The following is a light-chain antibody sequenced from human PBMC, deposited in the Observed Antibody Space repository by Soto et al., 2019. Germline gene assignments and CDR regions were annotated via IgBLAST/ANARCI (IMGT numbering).Light chain of an antibody. CDR1: QSISIY. CDR2: GAS. CDR3: QQTYTTPAIT. V-gene: IGKV1-39*01. J-gene: IGKJ5*01. Sequence: DIQMTQSPSSLSASVGDRVTITCRASQSISIYLNWYQLKPWKAPNLLMYGASYLKSGVPTSFSGSGSGTDFTLTIRSLQPEDFAIYYCQQTYTTPAITFGQGTQLEIK.